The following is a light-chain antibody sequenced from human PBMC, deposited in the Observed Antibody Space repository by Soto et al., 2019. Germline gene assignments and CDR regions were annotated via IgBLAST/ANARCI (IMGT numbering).Light chain of an antibody. V-gene: IGLV1-44*01. CDR1: YLNIGGNT. Sequence: SVLTRAPSASGDPGQSGGMCCFGSYLNIGGNTVSWYQQLPGTAPKLLIYSNNQRPSGVPDRFSGSKSGTSASLAISGLQSADEADYYCAAWDDSLTGSVFGTATKVTVL. J-gene: IGLJ1*01. CDR2: SNN. CDR3: AAWDDSLTGSV.